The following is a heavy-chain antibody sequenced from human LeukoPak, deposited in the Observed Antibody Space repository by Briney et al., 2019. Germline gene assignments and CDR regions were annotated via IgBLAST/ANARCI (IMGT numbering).Heavy chain of an antibody. CDR3: AKVTWSSSGSDY. CDR2: INKSGGGT. D-gene: IGHD6-19*01. CDR1: GFTFSSYD. J-gene: IGHJ4*02. V-gene: IGHV3-23*01. Sequence: GGSLRLPCAASGFTFSSYDMSWVRKAPGKGLEWASGINKSGGGTYYAESVKGRFTMSRDNSKNPLFLQMNSLRAEDTAVYYCAKVTWSSSGSDYWGQRTLVTVSS.